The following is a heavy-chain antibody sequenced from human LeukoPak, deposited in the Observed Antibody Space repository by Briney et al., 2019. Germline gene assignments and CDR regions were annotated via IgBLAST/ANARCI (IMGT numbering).Heavy chain of an antibody. Sequence: SETLSLTCSVSTGSISTYFWSWIRQPAGKGLEWIWRIYTSGITNYNPSLNNRVTMSVDTSKNQFSLKLSSVTAADTALYFCARECTTSCYRGMDVWGQETTVTVSS. CDR2: IYTSGIT. V-gene: IGHV4-4*07. CDR1: TGSISTYF. J-gene: IGHJ6*02. CDR3: ARECTTSCYRGMDV. D-gene: IGHD2-2*01.